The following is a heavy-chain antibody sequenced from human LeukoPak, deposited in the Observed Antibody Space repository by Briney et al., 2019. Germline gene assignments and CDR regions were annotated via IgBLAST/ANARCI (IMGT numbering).Heavy chain of an antibody. Sequence: GGSLRLSCAASGFTVSSNYMSGVRQAPGKGVERVSVIYSGGSTYYADSVKGRFTISRDNSKNTLYLQMNSLRAEDTAVYYCARDGWGNLDYWGQGTLVTVSS. V-gene: IGHV3-66*01. CDR1: GFTVSSNY. CDR2: IYSGGST. J-gene: IGHJ4*02. CDR3: ARDGWGNLDY. D-gene: IGHD7-27*01.